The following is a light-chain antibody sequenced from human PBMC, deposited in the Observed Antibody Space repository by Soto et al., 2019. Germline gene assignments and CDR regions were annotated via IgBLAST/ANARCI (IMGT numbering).Light chain of an antibody. J-gene: IGKJ1*01. CDR2: KAS. Sequence: DIQMTQSPSTLSASVGDRVTITCWASQSITNWLAWYQQKPGKAPKLLIYKASGLESGVPSRFSGSGSGTEFTLTISSLQPDDFATYYCQQYNSYPLAFGQGTRVEIK. CDR1: QSITNW. CDR3: QQYNSYPLA. V-gene: IGKV1-5*03.